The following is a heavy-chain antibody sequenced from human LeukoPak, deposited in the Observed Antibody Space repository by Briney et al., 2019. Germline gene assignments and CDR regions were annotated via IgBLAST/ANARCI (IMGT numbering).Heavy chain of an antibody. CDR1: GFTFSNYA. CDR2: IDSSSSSSNI. J-gene: IGHJ4*02. V-gene: IGHV3-21*01. Sequence: GGSLRLSCAASGFTFSNYAMKWVRQAPGKGLEWVSVIDSSSSSSNIHYADSVKGRFTISRDNAKNSLYLQMNSLRAEDTAVYYCARDNFDYWGQGTLVTVSS. CDR3: ARDNFDY.